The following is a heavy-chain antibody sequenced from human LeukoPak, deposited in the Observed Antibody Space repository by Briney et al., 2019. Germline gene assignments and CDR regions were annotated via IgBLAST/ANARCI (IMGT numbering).Heavy chain of an antibody. CDR3: AKDLKGYPY. J-gene: IGHJ4*02. D-gene: IGHD1-1*01. Sequence: GGSLRLSCAASGFTFSSYAMSWVRQAPGKGLECISGFSGSGGSTYYADSVKGRFTISRDNSKNTLYLQMNSLRAEDTAVYYCAKDLKGYPYWGQGTLVTVSS. V-gene: IGHV3-23*01. CDR1: GFTFSSYA. CDR2: FSGSGGST.